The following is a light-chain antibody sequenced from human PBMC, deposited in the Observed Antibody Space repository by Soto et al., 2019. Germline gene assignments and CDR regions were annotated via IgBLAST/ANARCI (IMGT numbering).Light chain of an antibody. Sequence: AIQMTQSPSSLSASVGDRVTITCRASQGIRNDLGWYQQKPGKAPKLLIYAASSLQSGVPSRFSGSGSHTDFTLTISNLQPEDFASHYCLQDYNYPWTFGQGTKVEIK. CDR1: QGIRND. V-gene: IGKV1-6*01. J-gene: IGKJ1*01. CDR2: AAS. CDR3: LQDYNYPWT.